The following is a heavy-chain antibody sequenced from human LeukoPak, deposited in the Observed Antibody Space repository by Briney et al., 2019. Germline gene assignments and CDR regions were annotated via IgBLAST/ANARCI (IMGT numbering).Heavy chain of an antibody. Sequence: GEPLKISCKGSEYTFTNYWIGWVRQMPGKGLEWMGIIYPGDSDTRYSPSFQGQVTISADKSISTAYLQWSSLKASDTAIYYCARAAVEPTIYFFDYWGQGTLVTVSS. CDR1: EYTFTNYW. CDR3: ARAAVEPTIYFFDY. J-gene: IGHJ4*02. V-gene: IGHV5-51*01. D-gene: IGHD6-19*01. CDR2: IYPGDSDT.